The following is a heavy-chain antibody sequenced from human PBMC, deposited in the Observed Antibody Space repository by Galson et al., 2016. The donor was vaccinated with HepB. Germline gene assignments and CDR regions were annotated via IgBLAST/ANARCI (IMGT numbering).Heavy chain of an antibody. D-gene: IGHD2-2*01. CDR1: GFTFSSYG. CDR3: AKDGRIYYSSASCHDHFHY. Sequence: SLRLSCAASGFTFSSYGMHWVRQAPGKGLEWVAFIPYDGSNKTYADSVKGRCTIPRDNSKKTLYLQMNSLRAEDTAGYYRAKDGRIYYSSASCHDHFHYWGQGTLVTVSS. CDR2: IPYDGSNK. J-gene: IGHJ4*02. V-gene: IGHV3-30*18.